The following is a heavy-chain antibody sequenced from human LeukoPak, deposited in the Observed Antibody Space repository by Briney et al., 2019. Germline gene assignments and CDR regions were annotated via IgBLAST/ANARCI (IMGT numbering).Heavy chain of an antibody. J-gene: IGHJ4*02. Sequence: GGSLRLSRAASGFMFDDYTMHGVRQAPARGLEGVTLINWDGGSTYYAGSVKGRFTISRGNSKNSLYLQMNSLRTEDTALYYCAKGDVNSPMNFYHWGQGTLVTVSS. CDR1: GFMFDDYT. V-gene: IGHV3-43*01. CDR2: INWDGGST. D-gene: IGHD5-18*01. CDR3: AKGDVNSPMNFYH.